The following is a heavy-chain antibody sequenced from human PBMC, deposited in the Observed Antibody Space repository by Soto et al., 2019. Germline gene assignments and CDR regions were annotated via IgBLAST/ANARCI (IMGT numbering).Heavy chain of an antibody. V-gene: IGHV4-34*01. D-gene: IGHD3-22*01. Sequence: SETLSLTCAVYGGSFSGHSWTWIRQSPGKGLEWTGDINHSGRVNYSPSLKSRVTISLDTSKNQFSLTLSAVTAADTAMYYCSTRAYDTNGYYRFDPWGQGTLVTVSS. CDR3: STRAYDTNGYYRFDP. CDR2: INHSGRV. CDR1: GGSFSGHS. J-gene: IGHJ5*01.